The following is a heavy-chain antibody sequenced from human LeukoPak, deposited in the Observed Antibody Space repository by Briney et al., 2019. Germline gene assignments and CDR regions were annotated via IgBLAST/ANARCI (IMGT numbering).Heavy chain of an antibody. V-gene: IGHV1-18*01. CDR2: ISAYNGNT. Sequence: ASVKVSCKASGYTFTSYGISWVRQAPGQGLEWMGWISAYNGNTNHAQKLQGRVTMTTDTSTSTAYMELRSLRSDDTAVYYCARESDISGYDYNWFDPWGQGTLVTVSS. D-gene: IGHD5-12*01. J-gene: IGHJ5*02. CDR1: GYTFTSYG. CDR3: ARESDISGYDYNWFDP.